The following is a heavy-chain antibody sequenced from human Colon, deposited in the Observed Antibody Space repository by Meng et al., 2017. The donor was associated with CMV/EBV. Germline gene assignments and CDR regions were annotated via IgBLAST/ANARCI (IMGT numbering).Heavy chain of an antibody. J-gene: IGHJ6*02. D-gene: IGHD2-2*01. CDR1: GFTFSNYW. V-gene: IGHV3-30*02. CDR2: IRYDGTHT. CDR3: AKENCGSTSCYLGPTYYYYGLDV. Sequence: GESLKISCAASGFTFSNYWMTWVRQAPGKGLEWVAFIRYDGTHTFYADSVKGRFTVSRDNSKNMLYLQMDSLGPEDTAEYYCAKENCGSTSCYLGPTYYYYGLDVWGQGTTVTVSS.